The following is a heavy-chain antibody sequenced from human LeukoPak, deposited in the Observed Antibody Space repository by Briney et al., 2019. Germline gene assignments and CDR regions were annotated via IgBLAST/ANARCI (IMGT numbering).Heavy chain of an antibody. CDR3: AKDASSGSQWRDYYYYYGMDV. V-gene: IGHV3-23*01. CDR2: ISGSGGST. J-gene: IGHJ6*02. Sequence: GGSLRLSCAASGFTFSSYAMSWVRQAPGKGLEWVSAISGSGGSTYYADSVKGRFTISRDNSKNTLYLQMNSLRAGDTAVYYCAKDASSGSQWRDYYYYYGMDVWGQGTTVTVSS. CDR1: GFTFSSYA. D-gene: IGHD6-19*01.